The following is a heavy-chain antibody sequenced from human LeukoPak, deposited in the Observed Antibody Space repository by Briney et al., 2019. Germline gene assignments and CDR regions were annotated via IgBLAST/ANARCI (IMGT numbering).Heavy chain of an antibody. CDR3: ASTFYDDSPPY. Sequence: PGGSLRLSCAASGFTVSSNYMSWVRQAPGKGLEWVSVIYSGGSTNYEASVKGRFTISGDNSKNPLYLKMTSLRAEDTAVYYCASTFYDDSPPYGGRGTLVTVSS. CDR1: GFTVSSNY. J-gene: IGHJ4*02. V-gene: IGHV3-66*01. D-gene: IGHD4-17*01. CDR2: IYSGGST.